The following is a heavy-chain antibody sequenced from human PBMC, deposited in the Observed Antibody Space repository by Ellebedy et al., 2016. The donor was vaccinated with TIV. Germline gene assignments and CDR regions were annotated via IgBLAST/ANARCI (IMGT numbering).Heavy chain of an antibody. CDR2: ISGSGGST. CDR1: GGSFTSYY. Sequence: PSETLSLTSAVYGGSFTSYYWSWVRQAPGKGLEWVSAISGSGGSTYYADSVKGRFTISRDNSKNTLYLQMNSLRAEDTAVYYCAKDDYYDSNGYFDYWGQGTLVTVSS. J-gene: IGHJ4*02. V-gene: IGHV3-23*01. CDR3: AKDDYYDSNGYFDY. D-gene: IGHD3-22*01.